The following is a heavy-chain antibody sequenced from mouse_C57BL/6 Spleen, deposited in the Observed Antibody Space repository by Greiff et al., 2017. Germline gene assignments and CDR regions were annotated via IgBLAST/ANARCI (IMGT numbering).Heavy chain of an antibody. D-gene: IGHD1-1*01. CDR3: ARAFYYGSSRDWYFDV. J-gene: IGHJ1*03. Sequence: EVQLQQSGPELVKPGASVKISCKASGYSFTGYYMNWVKQSPEKSLEWIGEINPSTGGTTYNQKFKAKATLTVDKSSSTAYMQLKSLTSEDSAVYYCARAFYYGSSRDWYFDVWGTGTTVTVSS. V-gene: IGHV1-42*01. CDR1: GYSFTGYY. CDR2: INPSTGGT.